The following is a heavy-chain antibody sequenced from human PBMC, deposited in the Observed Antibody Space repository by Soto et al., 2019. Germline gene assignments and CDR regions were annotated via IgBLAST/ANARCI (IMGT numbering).Heavy chain of an antibody. V-gene: IGHV4-59*08. CDR2: VHHTGHT. CDR1: GGAISSYY. D-gene: IGHD1-26*01. CDR3: ARHPLWDRSGFDP. J-gene: IGHJ5*02. Sequence: QVQLQQSGPGLVLVKPSETLSLTCTVSGGAISSYYWSWIRQPPGKGLEWIGYVHHTGHTMYNPSVKSRVTIAVDTSKNRFSLRLTSVAAADTAVYYCARHPLWDRSGFDPWGQGSVVTVSS.